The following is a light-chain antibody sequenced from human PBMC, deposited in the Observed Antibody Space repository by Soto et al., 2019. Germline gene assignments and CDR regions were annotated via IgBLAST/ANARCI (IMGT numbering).Light chain of an antibody. CDR3: QSYDRSLCDHL. CDR2: GNS. CDR1: SSNIGAGYD. V-gene: IGLV1-40*01. Sequence: QSVLTQPPSVSGAPGQRVTISCTGSSSNIGAGYDVHWYQQLPGTAPKLLIYGNSNRPSGVPDRFSGSKSGTSASLAITGLKAEDEADYYCQSYDRSLCDHLFGTGTKLTVL. J-gene: IGLJ1*01.